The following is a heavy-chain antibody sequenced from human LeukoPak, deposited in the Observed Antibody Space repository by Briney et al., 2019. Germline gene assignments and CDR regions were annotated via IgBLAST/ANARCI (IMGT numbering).Heavy chain of an antibody. CDR1: GYTFTGYY. Sequence: ASVKVSCKASGYTFTGYYMHWVRQAPGQGLEWMGWINPNSGGTNYAQKFQGRVTMTRDTSISTAYMELSRLRSDDTAVYYCARGGRYCSGGSCYFDYWGQGTLVTVSS. J-gene: IGHJ4*02. D-gene: IGHD2-15*01. V-gene: IGHV1-2*02. CDR3: ARGGRYCSGGSCYFDY. CDR2: INPNSGGT.